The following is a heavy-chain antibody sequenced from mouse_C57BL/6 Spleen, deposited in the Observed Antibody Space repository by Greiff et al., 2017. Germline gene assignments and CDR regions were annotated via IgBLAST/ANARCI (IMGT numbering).Heavy chain of an antibody. D-gene: IGHD4-1*01. J-gene: IGHJ3*01. CDR1: GYTFTDYN. Sequence: VQLQQSGPELVKPGASVKIPCKASGYTFTDYNMDWVKQSHGKSLEWIGDINPNNGGTIYNQKFKGKATLTVDKSSSTAYMELRSLTSEDTAVYYCASRLGQEFAYWGQGTLVTVSA. CDR3: ASRLGQEFAY. CDR2: INPNNGGT. V-gene: IGHV1-18*01.